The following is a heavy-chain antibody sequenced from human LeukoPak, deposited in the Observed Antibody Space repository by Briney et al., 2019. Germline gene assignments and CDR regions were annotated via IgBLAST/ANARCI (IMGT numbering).Heavy chain of an antibody. CDR3: ARVRGQQQLNAFDI. J-gene: IGHJ3*02. Sequence: SETPSLTCAVYGGSFSGYYWSWIRQPAGKGLEWIGRIYTSGSTNYNPSLKSRVTMSVDTSKNQFSLKLSSVTAADTAVYYCARVRGQQQLNAFDIWGQGTMVTVSS. D-gene: IGHD6-13*01. CDR1: GGSFSGYY. CDR2: IYTSGST. V-gene: IGHV4-59*10.